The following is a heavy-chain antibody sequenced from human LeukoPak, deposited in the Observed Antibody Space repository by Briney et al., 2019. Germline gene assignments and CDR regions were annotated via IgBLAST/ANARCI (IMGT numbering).Heavy chain of an antibody. CDR3: ARYYDYDSRGYYYYFDY. D-gene: IGHD3-22*01. CDR1: GFTFSSYS. J-gene: IGHJ4*02. Sequence: PGGSLRLSCAASGFTFSSYSLNWVRQAPGKGLEWVSSISSSSSYIYYADSVKGRFTISRDNAKNSLYLQMNSLRAEDTALYYSARYYDYDSRGYYYYFDYWGQGTLVTVSS. V-gene: IGHV3-21*01. CDR2: ISSSSSYI.